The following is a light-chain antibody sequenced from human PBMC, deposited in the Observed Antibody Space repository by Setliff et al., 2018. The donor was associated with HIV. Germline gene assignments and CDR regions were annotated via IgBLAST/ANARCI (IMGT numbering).Light chain of an antibody. CDR1: SSDVGSYNR. CDR2: EVS. J-gene: IGLJ2*01. CDR3: SSYTSSSSVV. V-gene: IGLV2-18*02. Sequence: QSALAQPPSVSGSPGQSVTISCTGTSSDVGSYNRVSWYQQPPGTAPKLMIYEVSNRPSGVPDRFSGSKSGNTASLTISGLQAEDGADYYCSSYTSSSSVVFGGGTKVTVL.